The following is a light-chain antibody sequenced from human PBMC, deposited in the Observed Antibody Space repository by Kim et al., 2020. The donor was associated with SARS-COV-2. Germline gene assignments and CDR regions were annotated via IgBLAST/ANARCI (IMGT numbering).Light chain of an antibody. CDR3: QQYCSSAA. J-gene: IGKJ1*01. CDR2: DAS. Sequence: EIVLTQSPGTLSLSPGERATLSCRASQTVNHNYLAWYQHKPGQAPRLLIFDASTRATGIPDRFSGSGSGTDFTLSISRLEPEDVAIYYCQQYCSSAAFRQRTKVGIK. CDR1: QTVNHNY. V-gene: IGKV3-20*01.